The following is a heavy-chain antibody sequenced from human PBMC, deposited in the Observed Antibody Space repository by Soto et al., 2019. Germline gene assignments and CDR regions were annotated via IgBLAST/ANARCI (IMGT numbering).Heavy chain of an antibody. J-gene: IGHJ4*02. D-gene: IGHD2-2*01. CDR2: ISGGAGST. CDR1: GFTFSSYS. CDR3: TKNTVCTTTTCYFEY. V-gene: IGHV3-23*01. Sequence: GGSLRLSCAASGFTFSSYSMSWVRQAPGKGLEWVSAISGGAGSTYYADSVKGRFTVSRDNSKTTLYLQMNSLRAEDTAVYYCTKNTVCTTTTCYFEYWGQGTLVTVSS.